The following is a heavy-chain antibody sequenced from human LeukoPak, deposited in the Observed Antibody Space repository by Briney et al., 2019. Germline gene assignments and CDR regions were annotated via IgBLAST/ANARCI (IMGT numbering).Heavy chain of an antibody. D-gene: IGHD4-11*01. J-gene: IGHJ5*02. Sequence: ASVEVSCKASGYTFTSYYMHWVRQAPGQGLEWMGIINPSGGSTSYAQKFQGRVTMTRDTSTSTVYMELSSLRSEDTAVYYCARDVGYSNKYNWFDPWGQGTLVTVSS. V-gene: IGHV1-46*01. CDR2: INPSGGST. CDR1: GYTFTSYY. CDR3: ARDVGYSNKYNWFDP.